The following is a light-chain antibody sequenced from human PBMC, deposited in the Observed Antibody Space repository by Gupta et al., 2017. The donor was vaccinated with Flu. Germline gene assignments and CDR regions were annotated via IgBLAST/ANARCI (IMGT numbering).Light chain of an antibody. CDR3: AAWDDSRTAWV. Sequence: QSVLTQPPSASGTPGQTVTVSCSGSSSNIGSKTVNWYQQFSGTAPSLLIYYNNRRPSGVPDRFSGSTSGSSASLAISGLQAEDEATYFCAAWDDSRTAWVFGGGTKLTVL. CDR2: YNN. CDR1: SSNIGSKT. V-gene: IGLV1-44*01. J-gene: IGLJ3*02.